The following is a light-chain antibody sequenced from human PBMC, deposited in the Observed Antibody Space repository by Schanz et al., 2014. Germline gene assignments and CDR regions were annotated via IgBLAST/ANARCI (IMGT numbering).Light chain of an antibody. CDR2: GAS. Sequence: EVVLTQSPATLSLSPGERATLSCRASQSVSSSYLAWYQQKPGQAPRLLIYGASSRATGIPARFSGSGSGTDFTLTISSLEPEDFAVYYCQQYGSSSCTFGQGTKLEIK. CDR3: QQYGSSSCT. CDR1: QSVSSSY. J-gene: IGKJ1*01. V-gene: IGKV3-20*01.